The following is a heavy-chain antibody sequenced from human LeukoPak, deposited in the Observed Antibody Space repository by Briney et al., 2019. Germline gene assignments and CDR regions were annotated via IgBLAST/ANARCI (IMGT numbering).Heavy chain of an antibody. Sequence: SVKVSCEASGGTFSSYAISWVRQAPGQGLECMGRIIPILDITNYAQNFQGRVTITADKSTSTAYMELSSLRSEDTAVFYCASGRLDFGDHEAFDIWGQGTMVTVSS. D-gene: IGHD4-17*01. CDR3: ASGRLDFGDHEAFDI. V-gene: IGHV1-69*04. CDR1: GGTFSSYA. CDR2: IIPILDIT. J-gene: IGHJ3*02.